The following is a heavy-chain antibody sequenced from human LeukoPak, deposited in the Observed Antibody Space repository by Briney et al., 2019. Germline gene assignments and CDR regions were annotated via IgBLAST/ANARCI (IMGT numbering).Heavy chain of an antibody. CDR2: ISSSSSTI. Sequence: GGSLRLSCAASGFTFSDYYMSWIRQAPGKGLEWVSYISSSSSTIYYADSVKGRFTISRDNAKNSLYLQMNSLRAEDTAVYYCARVSLRPYSSVYYFDYWGQGTLVTVSS. J-gene: IGHJ4*02. D-gene: IGHD6-25*01. V-gene: IGHV3-11*04. CDR1: GFTFSDYY. CDR3: ARVSLRPYSSVYYFDY.